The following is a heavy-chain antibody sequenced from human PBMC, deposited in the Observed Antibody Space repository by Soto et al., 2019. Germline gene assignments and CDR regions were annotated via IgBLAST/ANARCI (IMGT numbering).Heavy chain of an antibody. V-gene: IGHV3-21*01. J-gene: IGHJ5*02. CDR2: ISSSSSYI. CDR1: GFTFSSYS. CDR3: ERDRIGRITLNWFDP. D-gene: IGHD3-16*01. Sequence: EVQLVESGGGLVKPGGSLRLSCAASGFTFSSYSMNWVRQAPGKGLEWVSSISSSSSYIYYADSVKGRFTISRDNAKNSLHLKMNGLRAEDTAVYYCERDRIGRITLNWFDPWGQGTLVTVSS.